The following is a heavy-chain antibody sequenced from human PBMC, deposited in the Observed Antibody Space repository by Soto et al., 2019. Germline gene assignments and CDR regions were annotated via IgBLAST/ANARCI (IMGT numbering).Heavy chain of an antibody. CDR2: ISAYNGNT. CDR1: GYTFTSYG. D-gene: IGHD3-3*01. CDR3: ARDLSDFWSGSTYYCYYYGMDV. V-gene: IGHV1-18*01. Sequence: GASVKVSCKASGYTFTSYGISWVRQAPGQGLEWMGWISAYNGNTNYAQKLQGRVTMTTDTSTSAAYMELRSLRSDDTAVYYCARDLSDFWSGSTYYCYYYGMDVWGQGTTVTVSS. J-gene: IGHJ6*02.